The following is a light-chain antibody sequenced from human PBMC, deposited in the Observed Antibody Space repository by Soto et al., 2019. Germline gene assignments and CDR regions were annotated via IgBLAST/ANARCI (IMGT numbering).Light chain of an antibody. Sequence: IHLTHSPSSLSSSLVDRVTITCRASQDIAIYLAWYQQKPGEAPKLLIYAASTLYGGVPSRFSGSGSGTDFALTITSLQAEDFATYYCQQLRMYPSTFGGGTKVDIK. J-gene: IGKJ4*01. CDR1: QDIAIY. CDR2: AAS. CDR3: QQLRMYPST. V-gene: IGKV1-9*01.